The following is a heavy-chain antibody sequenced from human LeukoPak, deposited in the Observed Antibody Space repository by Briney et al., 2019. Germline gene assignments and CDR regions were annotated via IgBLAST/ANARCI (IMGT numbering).Heavy chain of an antibody. CDR2: INHSGST. J-gene: IGHJ6*02. V-gene: IGHV4-34*01. CDR3: ARVRPYGMDV. CDR1: GGSFSGYY. Sequence: SETLSLTCAVYGGSFSGYYWSWIRQPPGKGLEWIREINHSGSTNYNPSLKSRVTISVDTSKNQFSLKLSSVTAADTAVYYCARVRPYGMDVWGQGTTVTVSS.